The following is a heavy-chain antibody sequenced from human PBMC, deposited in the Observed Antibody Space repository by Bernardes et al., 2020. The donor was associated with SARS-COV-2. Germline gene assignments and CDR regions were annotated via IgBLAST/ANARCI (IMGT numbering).Heavy chain of an antibody. J-gene: IGHJ4*02. CDR1: GFTFGSYA. V-gene: IGHV3-23*01. CDR3: AKDKGRFVEPVVLWYFDS. D-gene: IGHD3-10*01. Sequence: GGSLRLSCAGSGFTFGSYAMNWVRQAPGKGLEWVSGIFGSGSGTFYADSVKGRFTISSDNSKNTLYLQLNSLRAEDTAMYYCAKDKGRFVEPVVLWYFDSWGQGTLVTVSS. CDR2: IFGSGSGT.